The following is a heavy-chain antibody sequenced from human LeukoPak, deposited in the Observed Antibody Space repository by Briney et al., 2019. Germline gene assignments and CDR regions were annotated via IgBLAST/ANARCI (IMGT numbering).Heavy chain of an antibody. CDR2: IDNDGSTT. CDR1: GFTFSTYI. V-gene: IGHV3-74*01. Sequence: GGSLRLSCAASGFTFSTYIMHWVRQVPGKGLVWVSRIDNDGSTTTYAESVKGRFTISRDNAKNTLYLQMNSLRAEDAAVYYCARDSDGYNFWGQGTLVTVSS. CDR3: ARDSDGYNF. J-gene: IGHJ4*02. D-gene: IGHD5-24*01.